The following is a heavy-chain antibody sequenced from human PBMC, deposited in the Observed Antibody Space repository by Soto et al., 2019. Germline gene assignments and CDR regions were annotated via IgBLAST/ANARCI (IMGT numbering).Heavy chain of an antibody. J-gene: IGHJ6*03. Sequence: PGGSLILSCAASGFPFRSYSMSWVRQAPGKGLEWVSAISGSGGSTYYADSVKGRFTISRDNSKNTLYLQMNSLRAEDTAVYYCAKSTVFGVVTFYYYYYMDVWGKGTTVTVSS. CDR1: GFPFRSYS. D-gene: IGHD3-3*01. CDR3: AKSTVFGVVTFYYYYYMDV. V-gene: IGHV3-23*01. CDR2: ISGSGGST.